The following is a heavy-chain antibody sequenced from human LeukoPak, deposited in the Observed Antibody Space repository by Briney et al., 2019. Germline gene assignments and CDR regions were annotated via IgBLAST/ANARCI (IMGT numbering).Heavy chain of an antibody. J-gene: IGHJ4*02. V-gene: IGHV3-30-3*01. CDR1: GFTFSSHA. D-gene: IGHD6-6*01. CDR3: ARVNEQQLAVDYFDY. CDR2: ISYDGSNK. Sequence: GRSLRLSCAASGFTFSSHAMHWVRQAPGKGLEWVAVISYDGSNKYYADSVKGRFTISRDNSKNTLYLQMNSLRAEDTAVYYCARVNEQQLAVDYFDYWGQGTLVTVSS.